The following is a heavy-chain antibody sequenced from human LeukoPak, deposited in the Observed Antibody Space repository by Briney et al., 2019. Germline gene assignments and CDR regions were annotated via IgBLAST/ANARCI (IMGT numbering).Heavy chain of an antibody. J-gene: IGHJ4*02. CDR3: ARSGSGWFDY. V-gene: IGHV3-53*01. CDR1: GFSVSSNF. CDR2: IYAGGDT. Sequence: GGSLRLSCAASGFSVSSNFMSWVRQAPGKGLEWVSVIYAGGDTYYADSVKGRFTISRDNFKNTVYLQMNSLRAKDTGMYYCARSGSGWFDYWGQGTLVTVS. D-gene: IGHD6-19*01.